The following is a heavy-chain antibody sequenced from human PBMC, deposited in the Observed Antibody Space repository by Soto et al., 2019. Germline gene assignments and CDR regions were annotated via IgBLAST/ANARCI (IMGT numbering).Heavy chain of an antibody. Sequence: GESLKISCKGSGYSFTSYWIGWVRQMPGKGLEWMGIIYPGASDTRFSPSVQGQVTISADKSISTAYLQWSSLKASATAIYYCARAAAASKYYYGVDVRGQGTTVTVS. D-gene: IGHD6-13*01. J-gene: IGHJ6*02. CDR2: IYPGASDT. CDR3: ARAAAASKYYYGVDV. CDR1: GYSFTSYW. V-gene: IGHV5-51*01.